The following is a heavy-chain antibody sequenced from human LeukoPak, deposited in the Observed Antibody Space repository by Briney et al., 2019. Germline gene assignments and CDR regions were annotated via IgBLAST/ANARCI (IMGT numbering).Heavy chain of an antibody. Sequence: GGSLRLSCAASGFTFSSYSMNWVRQAPGKGLEWVSYISSSSSTIYYADSVKGRFTISRDNAKNSLYLQMNSLRAEDTAVYYCARQQSTQLLRWDYWGQGTLVTVSS. CDR1: GFTFSSYS. V-gene: IGHV3-48*01. CDR3: ARQQSTQLLRWDY. CDR2: ISSSSSTI. D-gene: IGHD4-23*01. J-gene: IGHJ4*02.